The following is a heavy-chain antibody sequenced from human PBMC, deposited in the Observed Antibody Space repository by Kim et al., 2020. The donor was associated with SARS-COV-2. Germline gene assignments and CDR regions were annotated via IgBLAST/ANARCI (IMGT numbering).Heavy chain of an antibody. Sequence: GTNYAQKFQGRVTMTRDTSISTAYMELSRLRSDDTAVYYCAREAVAGTDYWGQGILVTVSS. CDR3: AREAVAGTDY. V-gene: IGHV1-2*02. J-gene: IGHJ4*02. D-gene: IGHD6-19*01. CDR2: GT.